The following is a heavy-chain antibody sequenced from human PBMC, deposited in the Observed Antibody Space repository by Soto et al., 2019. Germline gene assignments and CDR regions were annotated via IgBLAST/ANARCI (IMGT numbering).Heavy chain of an antibody. CDR1: GGSISSGGYY. D-gene: IGHD2-2*01. CDR2: IYYSGST. V-gene: IGHV4-31*03. CDR3: ASSSTSLGMDV. J-gene: IGHJ6*02. Sequence: QVQLQESGPGLVKPSQTLSLTCTVSGGSISSGGYYWSWIRQHPGKGLEWIGYIYYSGSTYYNPSFKRXVTISVDTSKNQFSLKLSSVTAADTAVYYCASSSTSLGMDVWGQGTTVTVSS.